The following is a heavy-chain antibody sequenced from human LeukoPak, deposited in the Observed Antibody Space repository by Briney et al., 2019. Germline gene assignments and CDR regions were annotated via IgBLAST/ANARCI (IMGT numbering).Heavy chain of an antibody. CDR1: GGSISSYY. CDR3: ARLWFGERAFDT. D-gene: IGHD3-10*01. Sequence: SETLSLTCTASGGSISSYYWSWIRQPPGKGLEWIAYIYYSGSTNYNPSLRSRVTISVDTSNSQVSLKLSSVTAADTAVYYCARLWFGERAFDTWGQGTLVTVSS. CDR2: IYYSGST. V-gene: IGHV4-59*01. J-gene: IGHJ3*02.